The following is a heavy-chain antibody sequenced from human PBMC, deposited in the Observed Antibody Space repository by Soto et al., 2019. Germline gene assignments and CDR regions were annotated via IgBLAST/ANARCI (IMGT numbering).Heavy chain of an antibody. CDR3: ARSGYYYGMDV. Sequence: GESLKISCKGSGYSFIGDWIGWVRQMPGKGLEWMGIIYPGDSDTRYSPSFQGQVTISADKSISTAYLQWSSLKASDIAIYYCARSGYYYGMDVWGQGTTLTVSS. CDR1: GYSFIGDW. J-gene: IGHJ6*02. D-gene: IGHD3-22*01. V-gene: IGHV5-51*01. CDR2: IYPGDSDT.